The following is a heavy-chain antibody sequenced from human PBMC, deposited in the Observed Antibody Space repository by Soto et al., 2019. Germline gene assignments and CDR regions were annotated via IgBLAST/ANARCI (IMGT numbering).Heavy chain of an antibody. J-gene: IGHJ4*02. D-gene: IGHD6-19*01. CDR1: GYTFTSYG. Sequence: PVKVSCKSSGYTFTSYGISWVRQAPGQGLEWMGWISAYNGNTNYAQKLQGRVTMTTDTSTSTAYMELRSLRSDDTAVYYCARDLFAQAHHSSGGESLSTTDEWGQRAPVTV. CDR3: ARDLFAQAHHSSGGESLSTTDE. CDR2: ISAYNGNT. V-gene: IGHV1-18*01.